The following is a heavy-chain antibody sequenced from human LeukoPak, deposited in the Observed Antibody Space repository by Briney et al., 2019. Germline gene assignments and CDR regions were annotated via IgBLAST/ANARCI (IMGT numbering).Heavy chain of an antibody. CDR2: IYSGGST. D-gene: IGHD6-19*01. CDR3: ARMLGYSSGWFDY. J-gene: IGHJ4*02. Sequence: GGSLRLSCAASGFTVSSNYMSWVRQAPGKGLEWVSVIYSGGSTYDADSVKGRFTISRDNSKNTLYLQMNSLRAEDTAVYYCARMLGYSSGWFDYWGQGTLVTVSS. CDR1: GFTVSSNY. V-gene: IGHV3-53*01.